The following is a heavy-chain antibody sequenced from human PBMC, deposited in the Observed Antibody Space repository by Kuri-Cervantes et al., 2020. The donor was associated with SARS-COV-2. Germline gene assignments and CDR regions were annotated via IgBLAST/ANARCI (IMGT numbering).Heavy chain of an antibody. D-gene: IGHD6-6*01. Sequence: ASLKVSCKASGYTFTSYGISWVRQAPGQGLEWMVWISAYNGNTNYAQKLQGRVTMTTDTSTSTAYMELRSLRSDDTAVYYCARSIAAPYGDYYYYYGMDVWGQGTTVTVSS. CDR1: GYTFTSYG. CDR2: ISAYNGNT. J-gene: IGHJ6*02. CDR3: ARSIAAPYGDYYYYYGMDV. V-gene: IGHV1-18*01.